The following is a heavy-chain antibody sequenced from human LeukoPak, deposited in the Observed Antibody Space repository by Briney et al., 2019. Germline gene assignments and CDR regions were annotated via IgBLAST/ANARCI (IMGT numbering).Heavy chain of an antibody. D-gene: IGHD2-15*01. J-gene: IGHJ4*02. V-gene: IGHV3-23*01. CDR2: ITGSGSDT. CDR3: VRGCSAVSCYAFDY. CDR1: GFTFSSFA. Sequence: PGGSLRLSCAASGFTFSSFAMSWVRQAPGKGLEWVSVITGSGSDTNSADSVKGRFTISRDNSKNTLYLQMNSLRAEDTAVYYCVRGCSAVSCYAFDYWGQGTLVTVSS.